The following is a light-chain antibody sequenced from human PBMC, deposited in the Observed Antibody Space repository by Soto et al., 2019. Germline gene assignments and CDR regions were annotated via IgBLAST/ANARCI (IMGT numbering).Light chain of an antibody. CDR1: SSDVGGYIY. V-gene: IGLV2-14*01. CDR3: SSYSTPTQGVF. J-gene: IGLJ2*01. CDR2: EAT. Sequence: QSALTQPASVSGSPRQSITISCTGTSSDVGGYIYVSWYQHHPGKAPKLIIYEATNRPSGVSNRFSGSRSENTASLTISGLQAEDEAIYYCSSYSTPTQGVFFGGGTKVTVL.